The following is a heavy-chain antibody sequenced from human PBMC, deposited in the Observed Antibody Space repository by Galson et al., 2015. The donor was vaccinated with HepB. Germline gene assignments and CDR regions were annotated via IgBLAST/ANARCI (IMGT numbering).Heavy chain of an antibody. J-gene: IGHJ4*02. D-gene: IGHD3-3*01. Sequence: ETLSLTCAVYGGSFSGYYWSWIRQPPGKGLEWIGEINHSGSTNYNPSLKSRVTISVDTSKNQFSLKLGSVTAADTAVYYCARIPYDFWSGYYPLDYWGQGTLVTVSS. CDR1: GGSFSGYY. CDR3: ARIPYDFWSGYYPLDY. CDR2: INHSGST. V-gene: IGHV4-34*01.